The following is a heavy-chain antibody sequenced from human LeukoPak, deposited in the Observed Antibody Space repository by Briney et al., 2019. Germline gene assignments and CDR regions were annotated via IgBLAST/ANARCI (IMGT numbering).Heavy chain of an antibody. CDR2: LSASGGTT. CDR1: GFSFSSYA. V-gene: IGHV3-23*01. CDR3: AKLPREYCSSTSCPNWFDT. Sequence: GGSLRLSCAASGFSFSSYAMTWVRQAPGKGLEWVSALSASGGTTYYADSVKGRFTTSRDNSKNTLCLHMNSLRAEDTAVYYCAKLPREYCSSTSCPNWFDTWGQGTLVTVSS. D-gene: IGHD2-2*01. J-gene: IGHJ5*02.